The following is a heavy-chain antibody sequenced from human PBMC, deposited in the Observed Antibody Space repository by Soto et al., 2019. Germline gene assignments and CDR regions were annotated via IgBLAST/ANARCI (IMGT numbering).Heavy chain of an antibody. CDR2: IDPSDSYV. V-gene: IGHV5-10-1*01. CDR1: GYSFTAYW. Sequence: GESLKISCHASGYSFTAYWITWVRQMPGKGLEWMATIDPSDSYVDYSPSSRGHVTFSVDRSITTVYLQWNSLKASDSAMYFCTRRASSSFYHFDFWGQGALVTVSS. CDR3: TRRASSSFYHFDF. J-gene: IGHJ4*02. D-gene: IGHD2-2*01.